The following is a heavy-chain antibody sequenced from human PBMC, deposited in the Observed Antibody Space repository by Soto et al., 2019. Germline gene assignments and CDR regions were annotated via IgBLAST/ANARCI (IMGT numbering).Heavy chain of an antibody. J-gene: IGHJ6*04. CDR3: ASVLVGVINSYPDYYGFDR. V-gene: IGHV3-53*01. Sequence: EVQLVESGGGVIQPGGSLILSCEASGFTVSNNYMTWVRQAPGKGLEWVSLIYSDVYSAGTTYYADSVKGRFTIFRDKATNTLELYMDSLRAADTVMNLYASVLVGVINSYPDYYGFDRWGKGTTVTVSS. CDR1: GFTVSNNY. CDR2: IYSDVYSAGTT. D-gene: IGHD2-8*02.